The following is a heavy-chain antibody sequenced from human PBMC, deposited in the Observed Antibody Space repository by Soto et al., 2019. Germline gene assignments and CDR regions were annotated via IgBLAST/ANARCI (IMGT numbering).Heavy chain of an antibody. CDR2: INAGNGNT. V-gene: IGHV1-3*05. J-gene: IGHJ4*02. Sequence: QVQLVQSGAEEKKPGASVKISCKASGYTFTSYAVHWVRQAPGQRLEWMGWINAGNGNTKYSQNFQGRVSITRDTSATTAFMELSSLRSEDTAVYYCATGGRSDYWGQGTLVTVSS. CDR3: ATGGRSDY. D-gene: IGHD5-12*01. CDR1: GYTFTSYA.